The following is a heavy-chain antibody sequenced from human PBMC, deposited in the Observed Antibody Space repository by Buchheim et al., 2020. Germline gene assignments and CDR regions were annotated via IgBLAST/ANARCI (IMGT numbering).Heavy chain of an antibody. Sequence: QVQLVQSGAEVKKPGASVKVSCKASGYTFTSYYMHWVRQAPGQGLEWMGIINPSGGSTSYAQKFQGKGTRTRDTSTSKVQMELSSLRSEDTAVYYCARELLWFGELLGYYGMDVWGQGTT. CDR2: INPSGGST. CDR3: ARELLWFGELLGYYGMDV. CDR1: GYTFTSYY. J-gene: IGHJ6*02. D-gene: IGHD3-10*01. V-gene: IGHV1-46*03.